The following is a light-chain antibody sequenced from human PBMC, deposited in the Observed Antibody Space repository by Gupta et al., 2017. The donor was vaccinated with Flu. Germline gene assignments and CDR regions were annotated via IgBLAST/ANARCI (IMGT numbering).Light chain of an antibody. CDR3: QQRNSWPPST. V-gene: IGKV3-11*01. CDR2: DAS. Sequence: ANLSLSPGERATLSCRASQSVRTYLAWYQQKPGQSPRLLIYDASSRATGIPARFSGSGSGTDLTLTISSLEPEDFAVYYCQQRNSWPPSTFGQGTRLEIK. J-gene: IGKJ5*01. CDR1: QSVRTY.